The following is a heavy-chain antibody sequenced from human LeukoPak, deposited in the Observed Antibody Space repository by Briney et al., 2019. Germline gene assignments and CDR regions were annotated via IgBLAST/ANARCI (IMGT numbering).Heavy chain of an antibody. V-gene: IGHV1-18*01. CDR3: ARTWIEGLQSGDFDY. Sequence: GASVTVSFTASGYTFTIYGISWVRQAPGQGLGRMVWISAYNGNTNYTQKLQGRVTMTTDTSTSTAYMELRSLRSDDTAVYYCARTWIEGLQSGDFDYGGQGTLVTVPS. J-gene: IGHJ4*02. CDR1: GYTFTIYG. CDR2: ISAYNGNT. D-gene: IGHD5-24*01.